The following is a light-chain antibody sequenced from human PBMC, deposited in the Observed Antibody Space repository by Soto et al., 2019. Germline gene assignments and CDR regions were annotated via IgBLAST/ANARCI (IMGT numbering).Light chain of an antibody. J-gene: IGKJ1*01. CDR3: HQYNSYPLT. CDR1: QSISSW. CDR2: KAS. V-gene: IGKV1-5*03. Sequence: DIQMTQSPSTLSASVGDRVTITCRASQSISSWLAWYQQKPGKAPKLLIYKASSLESGVPSRFSGSGSGTECTLTLSSLQPADFATYYCHQYNSYPLTFGQGTKVEIK.